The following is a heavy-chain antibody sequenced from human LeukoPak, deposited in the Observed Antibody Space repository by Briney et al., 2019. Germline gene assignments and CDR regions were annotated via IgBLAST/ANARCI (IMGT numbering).Heavy chain of an antibody. V-gene: IGHV3-53*01. CDR1: GFTVSSNS. CDR2: IYSDNT. J-gene: IGHJ4*02. CDR3: ARRAGEYSHPYDY. D-gene: IGHD4-17*01. Sequence: GGSLRLSCAASGFTVSSNSMSWVRQAPGKGLEWVSFIYSDNTHYSDSVKGRFTISRDNSKNTLYLQMNSLRADDTAVYYCARRAGEYSHPYDYWGQGTLVTVSS.